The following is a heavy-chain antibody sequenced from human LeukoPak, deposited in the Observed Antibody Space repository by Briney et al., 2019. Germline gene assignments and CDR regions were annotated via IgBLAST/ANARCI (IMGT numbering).Heavy chain of an antibody. CDR3: ARELRDTEKITFGGVIGFDY. CDR2: ISAYNGNT. CDR1: GYTFTSYG. D-gene: IGHD3-16*02. J-gene: IGHJ4*02. V-gene: IGHV1-18*01. Sequence: GASVKVSCKASGYTFTSYGISWVRQAPGQGLEWMGWISAYNGNTNYAQKLQGRVTMTTDTSTSTAYMELRSLRSDDTAVYYCARELRDTEKITFGGVIGFDYWGQGTLVTVSS.